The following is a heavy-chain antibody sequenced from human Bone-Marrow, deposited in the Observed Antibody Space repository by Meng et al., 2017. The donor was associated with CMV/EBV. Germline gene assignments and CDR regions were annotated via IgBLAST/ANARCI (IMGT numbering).Heavy chain of an antibody. CDR3: ARGPRSGWPYYYYYGMDV. CDR2: IRYDGSNK. CDR1: GFTFNSYG. D-gene: IGHD6-19*01. V-gene: IGHV3-30*02. J-gene: IGHJ6*02. Sequence: GESLKISCAASGFTFNSYGIHWVRQAPGKGLEWVAFIRYDGSNKYYADSVKGRFIISRDNSKNTLYLQMNSLRAEDTAVYYCARGPRSGWPYYYYYGMDVWGQGTTVTVSS.